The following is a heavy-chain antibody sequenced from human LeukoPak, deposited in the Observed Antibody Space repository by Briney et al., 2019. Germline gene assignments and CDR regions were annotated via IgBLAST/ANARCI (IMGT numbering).Heavy chain of an antibody. D-gene: IGHD1-26*01. J-gene: IGHJ4*02. CDR2: IYYSGST. CDR1: GGSISSYY. CDR3: AEAASVGTFDY. Sequence: SETLSLXCTVSGGSISSYYWSWIRQPPGKGLEWIGYIYYSGSTNYNPSLKSRVTISVDTSENQFSLKLSSVTAADTAVYYCAEAASVGTFDYWGQGTLVTVSS. V-gene: IGHV4-59*01.